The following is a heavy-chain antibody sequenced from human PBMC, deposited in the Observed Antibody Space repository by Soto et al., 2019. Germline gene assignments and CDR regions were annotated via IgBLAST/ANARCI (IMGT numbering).Heavy chain of an antibody. J-gene: IGHJ4*02. CDR2: ISVPDAGT. D-gene: IGHD3-22*01. CDR1: GFIFSNYA. CDR3: AKDAPGSGWLSDS. V-gene: IGHV3-23*01. Sequence: EVYLLESGGGLVHPGESLRLSCAASGFIFSNYAMSWVRQAPGKGLEWVSTISVPDAGTAYADSVKGRFTISRDNSKNTLYLQMNSLRVADTAVYYCAKDAPGSGWLSDSWGQGARVTVSS.